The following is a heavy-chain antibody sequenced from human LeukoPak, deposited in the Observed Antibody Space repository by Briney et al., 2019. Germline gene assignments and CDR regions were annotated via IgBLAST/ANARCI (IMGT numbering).Heavy chain of an antibody. D-gene: IGHD5-18*01. CDR2: ISWNSGSI. J-gene: IGHJ4*02. CDR3: AKDLTGGYSYGRYFAY. V-gene: IGHV3-9*01. Sequence: GGSLRLSCAASGFTFDDYAMHWVRQAPGKGLEWVSGISWNSGSIAYADSVKGRFTISRDNAKNSLYLQMNSLRAEDTALYYCAKDLTGGYSYGRYFAYWGQASLPTVSS. CDR1: GFTFDDYA.